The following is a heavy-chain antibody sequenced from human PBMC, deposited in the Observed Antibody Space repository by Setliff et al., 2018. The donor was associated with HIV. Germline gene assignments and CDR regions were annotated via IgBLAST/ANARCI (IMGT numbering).Heavy chain of an antibody. CDR1: GGTFTNYI. CDR2: IIPISDIR. D-gene: IGHD3-9*01. J-gene: IGHJ4*02. CDR3: AIAPFRIMSAHYRTLDQ. V-gene: IGHV1-69*10. Sequence: SVKVSCKASGGTFTNYIFSWVRQAPGQGLEWMGGIIPISDIRHYAQQFRGRLTVTADISTTTAYMEVSSLGSDDTAIYYWAIAPFRIMSAHYRTLDQWGQGTPVTVSS.